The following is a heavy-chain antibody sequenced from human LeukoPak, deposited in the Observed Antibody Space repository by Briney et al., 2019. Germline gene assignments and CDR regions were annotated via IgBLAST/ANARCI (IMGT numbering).Heavy chain of an antibody. V-gene: IGHV3-53*01. J-gene: IGHJ4*02. CDR1: GFIVSSNY. CDR2: IYSGGST. D-gene: IGHD6-13*01. CDR3: AKDLYTSRYACCFDY. Sequence: GGSLRLSCAASGFIVSSNYMSWVRQAPGKGLEWVSVIYSGGSTYYADSLKGRFTISRDNSKNMLYLQMNSLRAEDTAVYYCAKDLYTSRYACCFDYWGQGTLVTVSS.